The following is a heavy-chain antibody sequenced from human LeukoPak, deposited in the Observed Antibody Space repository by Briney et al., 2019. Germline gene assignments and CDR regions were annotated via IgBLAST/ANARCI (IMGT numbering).Heavy chain of an antibody. D-gene: IGHD1-20*01. V-gene: IGHV3-30*02. CDR3: ARGEYNWNDLHL. CDR1: GFTFSSYG. CDR2: IRYDGSNK. Sequence: HPGGSLRLSCAASGFTFSSYGMHWVRQAPGKGLEWVAFIRYDGSNKYYADSVKGRFTISRDNSKNTLYLQMNSLRAEDTAVYYCARGEYNWNDLHLWGQGTLVTVSS. J-gene: IGHJ5*02.